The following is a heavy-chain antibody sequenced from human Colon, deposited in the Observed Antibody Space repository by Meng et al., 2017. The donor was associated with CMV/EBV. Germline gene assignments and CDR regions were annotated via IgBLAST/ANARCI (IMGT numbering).Heavy chain of an antibody. CDR3: AKDRVKSQMLLPND. Sequence: GESLKISCVGSGFSFEDYTMHWVRQRPGKGLEWVALISKDGDSTYYGDSVRGRFTIFRDNRKNSLHLQMTNLRSDDTAVYYCAKDRVKSQMLLPNDWGQGTLVTVSS. CDR1: GFSFEDYT. D-gene: IGHD3-22*01. J-gene: IGHJ4*02. CDR2: ISKDGDST. V-gene: IGHV3-43*01.